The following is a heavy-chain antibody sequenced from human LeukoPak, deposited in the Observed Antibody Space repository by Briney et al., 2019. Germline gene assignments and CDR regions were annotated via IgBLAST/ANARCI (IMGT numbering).Heavy chain of an antibody. CDR3: ARRGVYSSSSGILDY. Sequence: SETLSLTCTVSGGSIRSYYWSWIRQPPGKGLEWIGYIYYSGSTNYNPSLKSRVTISVDTSKNQFSLKLSSVTAADTAVYYCARRGVYSSSSGILDYWGQGTLVTVSS. CDR2: IYYSGST. D-gene: IGHD6-6*01. J-gene: IGHJ4*02. V-gene: IGHV4-59*08. CDR1: GGSIRSYY.